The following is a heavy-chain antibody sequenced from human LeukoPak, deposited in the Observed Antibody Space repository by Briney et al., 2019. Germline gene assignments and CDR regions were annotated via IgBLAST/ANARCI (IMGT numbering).Heavy chain of an antibody. V-gene: IGHV1-18*01. Sequence: ASVKVSCKASGYTFTSYGISWVRQAPGQGLEWMGWISAYNGNTNYAQKLQGRVTMTTDTSTSTAYMELRSLRSDDTAVYYCARSDGDIDYYYYYMDVWGKGTTVTVSS. J-gene: IGHJ6*03. D-gene: IGHD2-15*01. CDR2: ISAYNGNT. CDR3: ARSDGDIDYYYYYMDV. CDR1: GYTFTSYG.